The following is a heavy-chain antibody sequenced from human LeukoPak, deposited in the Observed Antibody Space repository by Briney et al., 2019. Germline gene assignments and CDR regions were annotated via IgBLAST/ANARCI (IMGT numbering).Heavy chain of an antibody. CDR2: IISIFGTA. J-gene: IGHJ4*02. V-gene: IGHV1-69*13. CDR3: ARSYYYDRELDY. CDR1: GGTFSSYA. Sequence: GASVKVSCKASGGTFSSYAISWVRQAPGQGLEWMGGIISIFGTANYAQKFQGRVTITADESTSTAYMELSSLRSEDTAVYYCARSYYYDRELDYWGQGTLVTVSS. D-gene: IGHD3-10*02.